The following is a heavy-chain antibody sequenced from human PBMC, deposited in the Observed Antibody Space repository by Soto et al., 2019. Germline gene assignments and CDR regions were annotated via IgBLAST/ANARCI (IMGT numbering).Heavy chain of an antibody. Sequence: GASGKVSCKASGGTFSSYAISCVRQSPLQWLEGMGGIIPIFGTANYAQKFQGRVTITADESTSTAYMELSSLRSEDTAVYYCAGYCSGGSCTIQLLPGPFDYWGQGTLVTVSS. V-gene: IGHV1-69*13. CDR1: GGTFSSYA. D-gene: IGHD2-15*01. CDR3: AGYCSGGSCTIQLLPGPFDY. CDR2: IIPIFGTA. J-gene: IGHJ4*02.